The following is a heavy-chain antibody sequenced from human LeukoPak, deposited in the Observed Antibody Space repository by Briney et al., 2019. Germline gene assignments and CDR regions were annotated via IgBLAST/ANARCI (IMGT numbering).Heavy chain of an antibody. CDR3: ARDSGSGWWGSPYYFDY. J-gene: IGHJ4*02. CDR1: GYTLTSYG. V-gene: IGHV1-18*01. Sequence: GASVKDSGKASGYTLTSYGISWVRQAPGQGLEGMGWISPYNGNTNYAQKLQGRVTMTTDTSTSTAYMELRSLRSDDTAVYYCARDSGSGWWGSPYYFDYWGQGTLVTVSS. CDR2: ISPYNGNT. D-gene: IGHD6-19*01.